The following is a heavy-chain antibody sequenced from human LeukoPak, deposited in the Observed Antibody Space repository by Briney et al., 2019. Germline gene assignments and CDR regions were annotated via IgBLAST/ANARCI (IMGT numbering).Heavy chain of an antibody. J-gene: IGHJ3*02. Sequence: SETLSLTCAVYGGSFSSYYWGWIRQPPGKGLEWIGSIYYSGSTYYNPSLKSRVTISVDTSKNQFSLKLSSVTAADTAVYYCARERVTYDSSGWYSGAFDIWGQGTMVTVSS. CDR2: IYYSGST. D-gene: IGHD6-19*01. CDR3: ARERVTYDSSGWYSGAFDI. CDR1: GGSFSSYY. V-gene: IGHV4-39*07.